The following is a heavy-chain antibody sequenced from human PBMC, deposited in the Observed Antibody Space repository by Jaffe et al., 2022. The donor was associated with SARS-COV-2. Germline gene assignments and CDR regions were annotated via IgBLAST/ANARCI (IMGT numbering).Heavy chain of an antibody. CDR3: AREGVMTTRPFWLWFDP. CDR2: INHSGNT. D-gene: IGHD6-6*01. J-gene: IGHJ5*02. CDR1: GGSFSDYY. V-gene: IGHV4-34*01. Sequence: QVQLQQWGAGLLKPSETLSLTCAVYGGSFSDYYWSWIRQPPGKGLEWIGEINHSGNTNYNPTLKSRVTISVDTSKKQFSLKLSSVTAADTAVYFCAREGVMTTRPFWLWFDPWGQGTLVTVSS.